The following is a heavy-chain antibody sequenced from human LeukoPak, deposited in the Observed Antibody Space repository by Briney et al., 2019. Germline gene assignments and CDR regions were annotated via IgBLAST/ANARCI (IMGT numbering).Heavy chain of an antibody. CDR1: GFTFDDYA. D-gene: IGHD3-10*01. CDR2: INWNSGHI. V-gene: IGHV3-9*01. J-gene: IGHJ6*02. Sequence: GRSLRLSCAASGFTFDDYAMHWVRQTPGKGLEWVSTINWNSGHIDYADSVRGRFTISRDNAKNTLYLQMNSLRAEDTAVYYCARDVTVRGVISPYYYGMDVWGQGTTVTVSS. CDR3: ARDVTVRGVISPYYYGMDV.